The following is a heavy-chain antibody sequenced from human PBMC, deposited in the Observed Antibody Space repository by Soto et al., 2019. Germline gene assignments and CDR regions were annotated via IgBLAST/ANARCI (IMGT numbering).Heavy chain of an antibody. CDR2: ISYDGSNK. J-gene: IGHJ3*02. V-gene: IGHV3-30*18. Sequence: PGGSLRLSCAASGFTFSSYGMHWVRQAPGKGLEWVAVISYDGSNKYYADSVKGRFTISRDNSKNTLYLQMNSLRAEDTAVYYCAKGALTVTSAFDIWGQGTMVTVSS. CDR1: GFTFSSYG. CDR3: AKGALTVTSAFDI. D-gene: IGHD4-17*01.